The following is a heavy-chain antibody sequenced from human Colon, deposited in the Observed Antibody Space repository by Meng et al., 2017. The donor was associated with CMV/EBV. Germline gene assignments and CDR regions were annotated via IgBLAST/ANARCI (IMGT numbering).Heavy chain of an antibody. D-gene: IGHD3-3*01. V-gene: IGHV3-23*01. CDR2: TSGSGDST. J-gene: IGHJ4*02. CDR1: GFPFSGYA. Sequence: GGSLRLSCAASGFPFSGYALAWVRQAPGKGLEWISATSGSGDSTYYADSVKGRFTISRDKSRNTLYLQLNSLRAEDTAVYYCAKGEGYDYWSSYADYWGQGTLVTVSS. CDR3: AKGEGYDYWSSYADY.